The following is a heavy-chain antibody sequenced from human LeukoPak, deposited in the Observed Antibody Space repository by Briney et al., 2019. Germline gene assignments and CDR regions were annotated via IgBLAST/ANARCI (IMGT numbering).Heavy chain of an antibody. CDR1: GYTFTSYG. CDR2: ISAYNGNT. Sequence: ASVKVSCKASGYTFTSYGISWVRQAPGQGLEWMGWISAYNGNTNYAQKLQGRVTMTTDTSTSTAYMELRSLRSDDTAMYYCARSTAWSGYYYFDYWGQGTLVTVSS. J-gene: IGHJ4*02. D-gene: IGHD3-3*01. CDR3: ARSTAWSGYYYFDY. V-gene: IGHV1-18*01.